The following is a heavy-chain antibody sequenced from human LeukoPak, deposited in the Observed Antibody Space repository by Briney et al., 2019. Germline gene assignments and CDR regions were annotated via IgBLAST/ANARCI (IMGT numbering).Heavy chain of an antibody. CDR3: ARLGIGSSFDYYYYMDV. V-gene: IGHV1-8*01. CDR2: MNPNSGNT. D-gene: IGHD6-13*01. J-gene: IGHJ6*03. Sequence: ASVKVSCKASGYTFTSYDINWVRQATGQGLEWMGWMNPNSGNTGYAQKFQGRVTMTRNTSISTAYMELSSLRSEDTAVYYCARLGIGSSFDYYYYMDVWGKGTTVTVSS. CDR1: GYTFTSYD.